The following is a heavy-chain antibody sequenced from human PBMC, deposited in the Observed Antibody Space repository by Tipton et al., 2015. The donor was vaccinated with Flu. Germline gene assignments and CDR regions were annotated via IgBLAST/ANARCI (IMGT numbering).Heavy chain of an antibody. CDR3: ARYDYGDYPHPNDY. V-gene: IGHV3-7*01. J-gene: IGHJ4*01. Sequence: SLRLSCAASGFFFRRHWMTWVRQAPGKGLEWVANLNHDGSEKNYAASVKGRFTISRDNDKNSLYLQMQSLTVEDTAMYYCARYDYGDYPHPNDYWGQGTLVTVSS. D-gene: IGHD4-17*01. CDR1: GFFFRRHW. CDR2: LNHDGSEK.